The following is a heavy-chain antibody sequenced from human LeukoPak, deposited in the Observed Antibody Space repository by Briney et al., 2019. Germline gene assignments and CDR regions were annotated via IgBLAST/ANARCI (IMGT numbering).Heavy chain of an antibody. D-gene: IGHD6-19*01. CDR2: ISGSGGST. CDR1: GGTFSSYA. CDR3: AKDPTRPIAVAGTFDY. J-gene: IGHJ4*02. Sequence: SCKASGGTFSSYAISWVRQAPGKGLEWVSAISGSGGSTYYADSVKGRFTISRDNSKNTLYLQMNSLRAEDTAVYYCAKDPTRPIAVAGTFDYWGQGTLVTVSS. V-gene: IGHV3-23*01.